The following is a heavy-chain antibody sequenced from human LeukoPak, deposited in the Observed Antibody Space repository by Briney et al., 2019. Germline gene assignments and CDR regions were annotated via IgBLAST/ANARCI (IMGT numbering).Heavy chain of an antibody. D-gene: IGHD6-19*01. CDR2: IYSSDST. J-gene: IGHJ4*02. CDR3: ASDGIAVADGWAGFDY. V-gene: IGHV3-53*01. Sequence: GGSLRLSCAASGFTVSNKYMTWVHQAPGKGLEWVSVIYSSDSTYYADSVKGRFTISRDNSKNTLYLQMDSLRAEDTAVYYCASDGIAVADGWAGFDYWGQGTLVTVSS. CDR1: GFTVSNKY.